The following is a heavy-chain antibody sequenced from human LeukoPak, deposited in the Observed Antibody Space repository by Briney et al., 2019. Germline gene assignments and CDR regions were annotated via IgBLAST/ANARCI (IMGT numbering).Heavy chain of an antibody. V-gene: IGHV6-1*01. CDR3: ARDLGDSGYDYYYYYYMDV. Sequence: SQTLSLTCAISGDSVSSNSAAWNWIRQSPSRGLERLGRTYYRSKWYNDYAVSVKSRITINPDTSKNQFSLQLNSVTPEDTAVYYCARDLGDSGYDYYYYYYMDVWGKGTTVTVSS. J-gene: IGHJ6*03. CDR2: TYYRSKWYN. D-gene: IGHD5-12*01. CDR1: GDSVSSNSAA.